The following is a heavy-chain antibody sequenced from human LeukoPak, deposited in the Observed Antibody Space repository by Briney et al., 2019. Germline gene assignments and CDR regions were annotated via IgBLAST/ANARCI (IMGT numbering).Heavy chain of an antibody. CDR2: ISSSSYI. CDR3: ARTPRGSGWSFLDF. D-gene: IGHD6-19*01. J-gene: IGHJ4*02. Sequence: GGSLRLSCAASGFTFSSYSMNWGRQAPGKGLEWVSSISSSSYIYYADSVKGRFTTSRDNAKNSLYLQRNSLRAEDTAVYYCARTPRGSGWSFLDFWGQGTLVTVTS. V-gene: IGHV3-21*01. CDR1: GFTFSSYS.